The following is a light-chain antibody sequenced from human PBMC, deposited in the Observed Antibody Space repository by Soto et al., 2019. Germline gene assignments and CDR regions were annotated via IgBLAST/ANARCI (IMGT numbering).Light chain of an antibody. V-gene: IGLV1-40*01. CDR3: QSYHTSLSASV. Sequence: QSVLTQPPSVSGAPGQRVTISCTGSSSDIGAGYDVHWYQQLPGPAPKLLIYGNTNRPSVVPDRFSGSKSGSSASLAITGVPAEGVSDYYCQSYHTSLSASVFGPGPTLTVL. CDR2: GNT. CDR1: SSDIGAGYD. J-gene: IGLJ1*01.